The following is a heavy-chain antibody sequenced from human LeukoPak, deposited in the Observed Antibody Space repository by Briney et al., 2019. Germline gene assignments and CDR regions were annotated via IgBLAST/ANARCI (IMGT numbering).Heavy chain of an antibody. V-gene: IGHV3-64*01. CDR3: ARVSWLQFTVDY. Sequence: GGSLRLSCAASGFTFSSYAMHWVRQAPGKGLEYVSAISSNGGSTYYANSVKGRFTISRDNSKNTLYLQMGSLRAEDMAVYYCARVSWLQFTVDYWGQGTLVTVSS. D-gene: IGHD5-24*01. CDR2: ISSNGGST. J-gene: IGHJ4*02. CDR1: GFTFSSYA.